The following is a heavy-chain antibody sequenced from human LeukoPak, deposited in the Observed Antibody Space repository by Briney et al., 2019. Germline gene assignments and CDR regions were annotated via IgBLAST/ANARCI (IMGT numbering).Heavy chain of an antibody. CDR3: ARDSPNLLWFGELSQKLFDY. Sequence: GASVKVSCKASGYTFTSYGISWVRQAPGQGLEWMGWISAYNGNTNYAQKLQGRVTMTTDTSTSTAYMELRSLRSDDTAVYYCARDSPNLLWFGELSQKLFDYWGQGTLVTVSS. D-gene: IGHD3-10*01. CDR2: ISAYNGNT. J-gene: IGHJ4*02. V-gene: IGHV1-18*01. CDR1: GYTFTSYG.